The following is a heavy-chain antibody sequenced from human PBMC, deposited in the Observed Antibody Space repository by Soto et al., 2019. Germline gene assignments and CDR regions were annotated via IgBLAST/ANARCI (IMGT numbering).Heavy chain of an antibody. Sequence: EVQLLESGGGLVQPGGSLRLSCAASGFTFSSYAMSWVRQAPGKGLEWVSAISGSGGSTYYADSVKGRFTISRDNSKNMLYLQMNSLRAEDTAVYYCAKDANYSNYESHYYYYYYMGVWGKGTTVTVAS. CDR2: ISGSGGST. CDR1: GFTFSSYA. CDR3: AKDANYSNYESHYYYYYYMGV. J-gene: IGHJ6*03. D-gene: IGHD4-4*01. V-gene: IGHV3-23*01.